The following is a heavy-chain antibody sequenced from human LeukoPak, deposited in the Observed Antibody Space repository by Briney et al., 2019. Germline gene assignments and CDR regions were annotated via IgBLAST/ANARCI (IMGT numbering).Heavy chain of an antibody. CDR3: ARGHSGSDAFDV. J-gene: IGHJ3*01. CDR2: INSDGSST. Sequence: GGSLRLSCAASGFTFSSYWTHWVRQAPGKGLVWVSGINSDGSSTIYADFVKGRFTVSRDNAKNPLYLQMNSLRAEDTAVYYCARGHSGSDAFDVWGQGTMVIVSS. CDR1: GFTFSSYW. V-gene: IGHV3-74*01. D-gene: IGHD2-21*01.